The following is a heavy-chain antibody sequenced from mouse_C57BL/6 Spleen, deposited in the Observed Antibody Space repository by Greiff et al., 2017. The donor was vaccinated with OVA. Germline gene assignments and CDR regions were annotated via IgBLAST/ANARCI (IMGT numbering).Heavy chain of an antibody. Sequence: EVQLQQSGPELVKPGASVKIPCKASGYTFTDYNMDWVKQSHGKSLEWIGDINPNNGGTIYNQKFKGKATLTVDKSSSTAYMELRSLTSEDTAVYYCAREIYDGYPSYFDVWGTGTTVTVSS. J-gene: IGHJ1*03. V-gene: IGHV1-18*01. CDR2: INPNNGGT. CDR3: AREIYDGYPSYFDV. CDR1: GYTFTDYN. D-gene: IGHD2-3*01.